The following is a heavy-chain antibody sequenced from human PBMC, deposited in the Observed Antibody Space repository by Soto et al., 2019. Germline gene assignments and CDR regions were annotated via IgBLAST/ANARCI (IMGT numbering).Heavy chain of an antibody. CDR3: ARTYYYDSSGYGAHDY. Sequence: PSETLSLTCTVSGGSISSGGYYWSWIRQHPGKGLEWIGYIYYSGSTYYNPSLKSRVTISVDTSKNQFYLKLSSVTAADTVVYYCARTYYYDSSGYGAHDYWGQGTLVTVSS. CDR1: GGSISSGGYY. D-gene: IGHD3-22*01. CDR2: IYYSGST. V-gene: IGHV4-31*03. J-gene: IGHJ4*02.